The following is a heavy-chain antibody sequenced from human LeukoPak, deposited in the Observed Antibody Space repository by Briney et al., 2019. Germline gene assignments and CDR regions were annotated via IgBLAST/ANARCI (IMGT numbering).Heavy chain of an antibody. J-gene: IGHJ4*02. CDR1: GGSFSGYY. V-gene: IGHV4-34*01. D-gene: IGHD6-19*01. Sequence: SETLSLTCAVYGGSFSGYYWSWIRQPPGKGLEWIGEISHSGSTNYNPSLKSRVTISVDTSKNQFSLKLSSVTAADTAVYYCARGQLRQWLVLSARYFDYWGQGTLVTVSS. CDR3: ARGQLRQWLVLSARYFDY. CDR2: ISHSGST.